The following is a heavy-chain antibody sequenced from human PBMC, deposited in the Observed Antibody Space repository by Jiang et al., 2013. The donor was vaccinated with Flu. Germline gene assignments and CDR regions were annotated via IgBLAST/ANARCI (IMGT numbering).Heavy chain of an antibody. J-gene: IGHJ4*02. CDR2: IYPGDSDT. D-gene: IGHD6-19*01. V-gene: IGHV5-51*01. CDR3: ARHPSSGWPLDY. Sequence: WVRQMPGKGLEWMGIIYPGDSDTRYSPSLQGQVTISADKSISTAYLQWSSLKASDTAMYYCARHPSSGWPLDYWGQGTLVTVSS.